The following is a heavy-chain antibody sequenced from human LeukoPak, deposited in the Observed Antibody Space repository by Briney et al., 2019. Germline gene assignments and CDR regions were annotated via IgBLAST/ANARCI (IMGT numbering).Heavy chain of an antibody. Sequence: ASVKVSCKASGYTFTGYYMHWVRQAPGQGLEWMGWISPNSGGTNYAQKFQGRVTMTRDTSISTAYMELSRLRSDDTAVYYCARAAADYYGSRSYAGSWGQGTLVTVSS. V-gene: IGHV1-2*02. D-gene: IGHD3-10*01. CDR2: ISPNSGGT. J-gene: IGHJ4*02. CDR3: ARAAADYYGSRSYAGS. CDR1: GYTFTGYY.